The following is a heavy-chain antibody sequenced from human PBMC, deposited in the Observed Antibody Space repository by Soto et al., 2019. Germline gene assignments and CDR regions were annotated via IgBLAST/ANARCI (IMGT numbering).Heavy chain of an antibody. CDR1: GGSFSGYY. D-gene: IGHD3-9*01. CDR2: INHGGST. CDR3: ARKRPAGDILTGYYQPEPLDAFDI. Sequence: SETLSLTCAVYGGSFSGYYWSWIRQPPGKGLEWIGEINHGGSTNYNPSLKSRVTISVDTSKNQFSLKLSSVTAEDTAVYYCARKRPAGDILTGYYQPEPLDAFDIWGQGTMVTVSS. V-gene: IGHV4-34*01. J-gene: IGHJ3*02.